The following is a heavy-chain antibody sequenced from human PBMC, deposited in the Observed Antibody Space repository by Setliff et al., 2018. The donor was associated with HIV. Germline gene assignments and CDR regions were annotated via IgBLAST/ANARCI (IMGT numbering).Heavy chain of an antibody. V-gene: IGHV4-39*01. Sequence: SETLSLTCTVSGGSASNSRYYWAWIRQPPGKGLEYIGSIHYNEKTYYNPSLKSRVTISVDTSKNQFSLKLSPVTAADAAVYYCASRVYYYDSSGYLREEGFDPWGQGTLVTVSS. D-gene: IGHD3-22*01. J-gene: IGHJ5*02. CDR2: IHYNEKT. CDR3: ASRVYYYDSSGYLREEGFDP. CDR1: GGSASNSRYY.